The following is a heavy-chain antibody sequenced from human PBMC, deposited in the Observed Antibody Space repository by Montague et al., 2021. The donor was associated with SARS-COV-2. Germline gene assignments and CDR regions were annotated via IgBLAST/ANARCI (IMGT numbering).Heavy chain of an antibody. CDR2: MYYTGHT. Sequence: SETLSLTCTVSGASVASGNFYWSWIRQPPGKGLEWIGYMYYTGHTNYNPSLESRVTMPVDPSKNQSSLTLTSVTAADTAVYYCARSRANVPSRPGFDYWGQGALATVSS. V-gene: IGHV4-61*01. D-gene: IGHD6-6*01. CDR1: GASVASGNFY. J-gene: IGHJ4*02. CDR3: ARSRANVPSRPGFDY.